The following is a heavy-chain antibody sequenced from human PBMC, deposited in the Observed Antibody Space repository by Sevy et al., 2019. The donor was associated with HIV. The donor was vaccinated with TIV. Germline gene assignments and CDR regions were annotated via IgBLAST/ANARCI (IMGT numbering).Heavy chain of an antibody. CDR1: GFIFNSYS. CDR3: AIEHSPSCGLVLRGWFDP. CDR2: ISSNSDHI. D-gene: IGHD6-19*01. V-gene: IGHV3-21*01. Sequence: GGSLRLSCAASGFIFNSYSMNWVRQAPGKGLEWVSFISSNSDHIYYADSVRGRFTIARDNAKNSLFLQRNSLRAEDTAVYYCAIEHSPSCGLVLRGWFDPWGQGTPVTVSS. J-gene: IGHJ5*02.